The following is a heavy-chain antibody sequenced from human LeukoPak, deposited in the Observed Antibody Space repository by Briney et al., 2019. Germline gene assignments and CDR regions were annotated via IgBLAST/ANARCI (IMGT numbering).Heavy chain of an antibody. CDR3: AKEYSSSWSSFDY. Sequence: GRSLRLSCAASGFTLSSYGMHWVRQAPGKGLEWVAVISCDGSNKYYADSVKGRFTISRDNSKNTLYLQMNSLRADDTAVYYCAKEYSSSWSSFDYWGQGTLVTVSS. CDR1: GFTLSSYG. D-gene: IGHD6-13*01. CDR2: ISCDGSNK. V-gene: IGHV3-30*18. J-gene: IGHJ4*02.